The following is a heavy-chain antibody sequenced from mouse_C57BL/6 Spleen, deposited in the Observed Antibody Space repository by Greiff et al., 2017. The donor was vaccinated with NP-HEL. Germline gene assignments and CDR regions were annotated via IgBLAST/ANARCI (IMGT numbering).Heavy chain of an antibody. Sequence: EVKLVESGGGLVKPGGSLKLSCAASGFTFSSYTMSWVRQTPEKRLEWVATISGGGGNTYYPDSVKGRFTISRDNAKNTLYLQMSSLRSEDTALYYCARHLLYFDYWGQGTTLTVSS. J-gene: IGHJ2*01. CDR3: ARHLLYFDY. V-gene: IGHV5-9*01. CDR1: GFTFSSYT. CDR2: ISGGGGNT. D-gene: IGHD2-1*01.